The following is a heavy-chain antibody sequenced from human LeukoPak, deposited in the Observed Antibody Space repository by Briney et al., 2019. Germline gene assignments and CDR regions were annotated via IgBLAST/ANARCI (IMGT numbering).Heavy chain of an antibody. Sequence: ASVKVSCKTSGHSINTFGITWVRQAPGQGLEWIGWMSSDNGNTNYADNFQGRVTITRDTSRTTVYMELRSLRPDDTAVYFCANVAKGRYFFYYMDVWGAGTTVTVSS. V-gene: IGHV1-18*01. CDR3: ANVAKGRYFFYYMDV. CDR2: MSSDNGNT. J-gene: IGHJ6*03. D-gene: IGHD5-12*01. CDR1: GHSINTFG.